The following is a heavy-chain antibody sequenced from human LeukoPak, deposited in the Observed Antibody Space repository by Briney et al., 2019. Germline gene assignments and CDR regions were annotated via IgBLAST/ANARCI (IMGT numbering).Heavy chain of an antibody. V-gene: IGHV4-59*12. CDR3: ARGDSSGWSATPFDY. CDR2: IYYSGST. Sequence: SETLSLTCTVSGGSISSYYWSWIRQPPGKGLEWIGYIYYSGSTNYNPSLKSRVTISVDTSKNQFSLKLSSVTAADTAVYYCARGDSSGWSATPFDYWGQGTLVTVSS. D-gene: IGHD6-19*01. J-gene: IGHJ4*02. CDR1: GGSISSYY.